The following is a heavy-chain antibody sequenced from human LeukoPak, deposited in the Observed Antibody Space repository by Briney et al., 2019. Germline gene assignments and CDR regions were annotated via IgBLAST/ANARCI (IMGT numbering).Heavy chain of an antibody. V-gene: IGHV1-8*01. Sequence: ASVKVSCKASGYTFTSYDINWVRQAPGQGLEWMGWMNPNSGNTGYAQKFQGRVTMTRNTSISTAYMELSSLRSDDTAVYYCAIFCSTSFSCGYGMDVWGQGATVTVSS. CDR2: MNPNSGNT. CDR1: GYTFTSYD. CDR3: AIFCSTSFSCGYGMDV. J-gene: IGHJ6*02. D-gene: IGHD2-2*01.